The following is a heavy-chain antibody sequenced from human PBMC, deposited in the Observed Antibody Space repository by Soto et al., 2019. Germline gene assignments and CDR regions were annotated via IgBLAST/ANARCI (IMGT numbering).Heavy chain of an antibody. Sequence: QVQLVESGGGLVKPGGSLRLSCAASGFTFSDYYMSWIRQAPGKGLEWVSYISSSGSTTYYADSVKGRFTISRDNAKNSVYLQMNSLRAEDTAGYYCARDGRLNRDYGDYVRYWGQGTLVTVSS. CDR1: GFTFSDYY. CDR2: ISSSGSTT. J-gene: IGHJ4*02. D-gene: IGHD4-17*01. CDR3: ARDGRLNRDYGDYVRY. V-gene: IGHV3-11*01.